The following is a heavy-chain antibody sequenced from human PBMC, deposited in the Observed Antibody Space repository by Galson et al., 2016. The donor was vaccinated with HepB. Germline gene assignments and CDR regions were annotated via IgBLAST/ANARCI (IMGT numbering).Heavy chain of an antibody. D-gene: IGHD1-26*01. CDR3: ARGGPSGSYYSRYYFYGMDV. J-gene: IGHJ6*02. CDR1: GGSFSGYY. V-gene: IGHV4-34*01. CDR2: INHSGTT. Sequence: LSLTCAVYGGSFSGYYWSWIRQPPGKGLEWIGQINHSGTTYYNPSLTSRVTISVDTSKNQFSLRLSSVTAADTAVYYCARGGPSGSYYSRYYFYGMDVWGQGTTVTVSS.